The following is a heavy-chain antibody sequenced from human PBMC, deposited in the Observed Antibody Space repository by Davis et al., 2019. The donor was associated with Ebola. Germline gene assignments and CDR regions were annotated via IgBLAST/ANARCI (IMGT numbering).Heavy chain of an antibody. CDR1: GFTFSSYA. V-gene: IGHV3-21*01. Sequence: PGGSLRLSCSASGFTFSSYAMHWVRQAPGKGLEWVSFISSSSNYINYADSVKGRFTISRDNAKNSLYLQMNGLRAEDTAVYYCARGFTLYYFDYWGQGTLVTVSS. CDR3: ARGFTLYYFDY. J-gene: IGHJ4*02. CDR2: ISSSSNYI.